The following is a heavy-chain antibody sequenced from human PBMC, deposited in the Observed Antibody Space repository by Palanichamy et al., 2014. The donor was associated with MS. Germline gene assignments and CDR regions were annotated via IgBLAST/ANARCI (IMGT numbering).Heavy chain of an antibody. CDR3: ARGRDGSSYYDY. Sequence: QVQLQQSGPGLVKPSQTLSLTCAISGDSVSSKSAAWNWIRQSPSRGLEWLGRTYYRSNWNNDYALSVKSRMAINPDTSKNLFSLQLSSVTPEDTAVYYCARGRDGSSYYDYWGQGTLVTVSS. D-gene: IGHD3-22*01. V-gene: IGHV6-1*01. CDR1: GDSVSSKSAA. CDR2: TYYRSNWNN. J-gene: IGHJ4*02.